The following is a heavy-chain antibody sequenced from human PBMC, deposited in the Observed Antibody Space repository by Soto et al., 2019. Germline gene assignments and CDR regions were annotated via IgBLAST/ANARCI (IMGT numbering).Heavy chain of an antibody. V-gene: IGHV3-23*01. CDR1: GFTFTNYA. Sequence: GVSLRLSCAASGFTFTNYAMNWVRQAPGKGLEWVSTITGGGGRTNYADSVKGRFTISRDNSKNTLYLQMNSLRAEDTAVYYCAKQPASIRTFDYWGKGALVTVSS. D-gene: IGHD2-2*01. CDR2: ITGGGGRT. CDR3: AKQPASIRTFDY. J-gene: IGHJ4*02.